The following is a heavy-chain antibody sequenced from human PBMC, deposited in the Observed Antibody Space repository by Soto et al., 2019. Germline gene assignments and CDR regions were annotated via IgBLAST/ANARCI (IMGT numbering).Heavy chain of an antibody. CDR1: GFTFTSSA. J-gene: IGHJ4*02. V-gene: IGHV1-58*01. D-gene: IGHD2-21*02. CDR2: IVVGSGNT. Sequence: SLKVSCKSSGFTFTSSAVQWVRQARGQRLEWIGWIVVGSGNTNYAQKFQERVTITRDMSTSTAYMELSSLRSEDTAVYYCAAIAYCGGDCYSGIHDYWGQGTLVTVSS. CDR3: AAIAYCGGDCYSGIHDY.